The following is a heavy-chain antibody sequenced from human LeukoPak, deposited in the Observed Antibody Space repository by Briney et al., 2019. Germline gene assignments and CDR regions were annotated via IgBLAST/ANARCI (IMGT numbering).Heavy chain of an antibody. CDR3: ARDPYGGNRGFWHY. D-gene: IGHD4-23*01. CDR1: GFTFTSYW. J-gene: IGHJ4*02. Sequence: GGSLRLSCAASGFTFTSYWMSWVRQAPGKGLEWVANINQDGSEKYYADSVKGRFTISRDNAKNSLYLQMNSLRPEDPAVYHCARDPYGGNRGFWHYWGQGTLVTVSS. V-gene: IGHV3-7*01. CDR2: INQDGSEK.